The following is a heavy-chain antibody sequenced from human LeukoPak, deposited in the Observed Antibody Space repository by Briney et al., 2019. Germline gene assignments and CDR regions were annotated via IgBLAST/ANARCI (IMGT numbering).Heavy chain of an antibody. D-gene: IGHD2-15*01. V-gene: IGHV3-30*02. CDR3: ARERCSGGSCFYDY. Sequence: GGSLRLSCAASGFTFSSFAMHWVRQAPGKGLEWVAFIRHDGSNKYYADSVKGRFTISRDNSKNTLYLQMNSLRADDTAVYYCARERCSGGSCFYDYWGQGTLVTVSS. J-gene: IGHJ4*02. CDR1: GFTFSSFA. CDR2: IRHDGSNK.